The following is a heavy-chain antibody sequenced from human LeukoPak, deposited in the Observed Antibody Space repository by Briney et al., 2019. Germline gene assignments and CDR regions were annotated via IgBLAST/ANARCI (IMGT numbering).Heavy chain of an antibody. CDR2: ISAYNGNT. CDR3: ARGLGGSGSYFLTFDY. J-gene: IGHJ4*02. CDR1: GYRFSDYY. Sequence: GASVKVSCKTSGYRFSDYYVHWVRQAPGQGLEWMGWISAYNGNTKYAQKVQGRVTMTTDTSTSTAYMELRSLRSDDTAVYYCARGLGGSGSYFLTFDYWGQGTLVTVSS. V-gene: IGHV1-18*04. D-gene: IGHD1-26*01.